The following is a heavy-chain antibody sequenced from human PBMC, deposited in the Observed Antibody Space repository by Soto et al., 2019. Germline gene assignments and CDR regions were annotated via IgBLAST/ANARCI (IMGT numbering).Heavy chain of an antibody. CDR3: ATYSSGWHPPRY. CDR2: INPSGGST. J-gene: IGHJ4*02. Sequence: QVQLVQSGAEVKKPGASVKVSCKASGYTFTTYYIHWVRQAPGQGLEWMGIINPSGGSTAYAQKFQGRVPMTRDTSTSTVYMELSSLRSEDTAVYYCATYSSGWHPPRYWGQGTLVTVSS. CDR1: GYTFTTYY. D-gene: IGHD6-19*01. V-gene: IGHV1-46*03.